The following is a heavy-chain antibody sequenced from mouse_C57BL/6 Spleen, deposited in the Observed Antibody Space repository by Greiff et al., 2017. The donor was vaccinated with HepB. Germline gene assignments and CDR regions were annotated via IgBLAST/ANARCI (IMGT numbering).Heavy chain of an antibody. Sequence: VQLQQPGAELVKPGASVKLSCKASGYTFTSYWMQWVKQRPGQGLEWIGEIDPSDSYTNYNQKFKGKATLTVDTSSSTAYMQLSSLTSEDSAVYYCATIYYYGSSPAWFAYWGQGTLVTVSA. D-gene: IGHD1-1*01. V-gene: IGHV1-50*01. J-gene: IGHJ3*01. CDR3: ATIYYYGSSPAWFAY. CDR1: GYTFTSYW. CDR2: IDPSDSYT.